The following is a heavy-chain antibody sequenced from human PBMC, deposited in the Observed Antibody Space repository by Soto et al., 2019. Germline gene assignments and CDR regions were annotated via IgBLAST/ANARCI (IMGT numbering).Heavy chain of an antibody. D-gene: IGHD3-22*01. Sequence: SETLSLTCTVSGVSVSSGSYYWSWIRQPPGKGLEWIGYIYYSGSTNYNPSLKSRVTISVDTSKNQFSLKLSSVTAADTAVYYCARASTYYYDSSGYYWGQGTLVTVSS. CDR1: GVSVSSGSYY. J-gene: IGHJ4*02. CDR3: ARASTYYYDSSGYY. V-gene: IGHV4-61*01. CDR2: IYYSGST.